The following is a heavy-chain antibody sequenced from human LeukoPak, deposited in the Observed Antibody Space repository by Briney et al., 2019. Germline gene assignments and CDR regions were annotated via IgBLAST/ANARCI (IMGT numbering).Heavy chain of an antibody. CDR2: ISYDGSNK. CDR1: GFTFSSYG. V-gene: IGHV3-30*18. J-gene: IGHJ4*02. Sequence: PGGSLRLSCAASGFTFSSYGMHWVRQAPGNGLEWVAVISYDGSNKYYADSVKGRFTISRDNSKNTLYLQMNSLRAEDTAVYYCAKERYDFWSGYRNHFDYWGQGTLVTVSS. CDR3: AKERYDFWSGYRNHFDY. D-gene: IGHD3-3*01.